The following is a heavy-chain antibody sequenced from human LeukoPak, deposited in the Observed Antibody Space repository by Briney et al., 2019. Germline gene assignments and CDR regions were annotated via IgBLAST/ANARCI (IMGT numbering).Heavy chain of an antibody. CDR1: GFTFSNEA. V-gene: IGHV3-23*01. Sequence: GGSLRLSCAASGFTFSNEAMTWVRQAPGKGLEWVSGISGSGGIIYYADSVKGRFTISRDNSKNTLYLQMNTLRAEDTAIYYCVVYLPDNRTKWGGGPLVTVSS. D-gene: IGHD1-14*01. CDR3: VVYLPDNRTK. J-gene: IGHJ1*01. CDR2: ISGSGGII.